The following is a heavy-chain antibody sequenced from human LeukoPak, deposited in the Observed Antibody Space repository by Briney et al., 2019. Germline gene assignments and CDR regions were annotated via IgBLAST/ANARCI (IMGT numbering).Heavy chain of an antibody. J-gene: IGHJ4*02. D-gene: IGHD2-2*02. CDR3: TTAKVYCSSTSCYTPFFDY. CDR1: GFTFSNAW. CDR2: IKSKTDGWTT. V-gene: IGHV3-15*01. Sequence: GGSLRLSCAASGFTFSNAWMSWVRQAPGKGLEWVGRIKSKTDGWTTDYAAPVKGRFTISRDDSKNTLYLQMNSLKTEDTAVYYCTTAKVYCSSTSCYTPFFDYWGQGTLVTVSS.